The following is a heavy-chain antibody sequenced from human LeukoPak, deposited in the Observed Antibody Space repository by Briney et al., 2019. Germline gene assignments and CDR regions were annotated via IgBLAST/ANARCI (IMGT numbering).Heavy chain of an antibody. V-gene: IGHV4-59*08. D-gene: IGHD6-19*01. CDR2: IYSSGHT. CDR3: VRQRGGSSGWTNDYYFDY. CDR1: GGSISAYF. J-gene: IGHJ4*02. Sequence: SETLSLTCTVSGGSISAYFWGWIRQPPGKGLEWIGYIYSSGHTDYNPSLKSRLTISLDTSRNQFSLKLTSVTAADTAVYYCVRQRGGSSGWTNDYYFDYCGQGTLVTVSS.